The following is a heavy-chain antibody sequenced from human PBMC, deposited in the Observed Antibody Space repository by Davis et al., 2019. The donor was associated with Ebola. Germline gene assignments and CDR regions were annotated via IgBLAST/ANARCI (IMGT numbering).Heavy chain of an antibody. V-gene: IGHV1-18*04. CDR3: ARAQFPTTSDH. D-gene: IGHD1-1*01. J-gene: IGHJ4*02. CDR1: GYTFTNYG. Sequence: ASVKVSCKASGYTFTNYGITWVRQAPGQGLEWMGWINPHNGNTNYAQIVQGRVIMTSDTATTTAYMEVGSLRSDDTAVYYCARAQFPTTSDHWGQGTLVTVSS. CDR2: INPHNGNT.